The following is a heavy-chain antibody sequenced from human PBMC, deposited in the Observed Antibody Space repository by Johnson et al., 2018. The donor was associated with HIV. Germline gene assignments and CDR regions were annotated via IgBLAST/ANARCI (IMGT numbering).Heavy chain of an antibody. V-gene: IGHV3-11*01. CDR1: GFTFSDYY. D-gene: IGHD5-18*01. Sequence: QVQLVESGGGLVKPGGSLRLSCAASGFTFSDYYMSWIRQAPGKGLEWVSYISSSGSTIYYADSVKGRFTISRDNAKNTLYLQMNSLKTEDTAVYYCTAEAGIELWLIDAFDSWGQGTMVTVSS. CDR2: ISSSGSTI. CDR3: TAEAGIELWLIDAFDS. J-gene: IGHJ3*02.